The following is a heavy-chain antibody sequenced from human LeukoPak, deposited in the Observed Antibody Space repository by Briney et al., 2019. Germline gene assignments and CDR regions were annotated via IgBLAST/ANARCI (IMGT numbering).Heavy chain of an antibody. Sequence: SETLSLTCAVYGGSFSGYYWSWIRQPPGKGLEWIGEINHSGSTNYNPSLKSRVTISVDTSKKQFSLKLSSVTAADTAVYYCARDRGSGSEGFDPWGQGTLVTVSS. CDR2: INHSGST. V-gene: IGHV4-34*01. CDR3: ARDRGSGSEGFDP. D-gene: IGHD3-10*01. CDR1: GGSFSGYY. J-gene: IGHJ5*02.